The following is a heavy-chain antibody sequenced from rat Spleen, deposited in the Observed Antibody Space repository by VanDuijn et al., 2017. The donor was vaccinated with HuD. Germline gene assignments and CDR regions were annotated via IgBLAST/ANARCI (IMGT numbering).Heavy chain of an antibody. Sequence: EVQLVESGGGLVQPGRSMKLSCAASGFTFSDYYMAWVRQAPKKGLAWVASISYEGSSTYYGDSVKGRFTISRDNAKSTLYLQMNSLRSEDTATYYCARRPYYFDYWGQGVMVTVSS. J-gene: IGHJ2*01. V-gene: IGHV5-22*01. CDR3: ARRPYYFDY. CDR1: GFTFSDYY. CDR2: ISYEGSST.